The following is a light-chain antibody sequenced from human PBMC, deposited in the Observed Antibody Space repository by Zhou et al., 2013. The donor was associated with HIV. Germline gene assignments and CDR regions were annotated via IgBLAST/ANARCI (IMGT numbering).Light chain of an antibody. J-gene: IGKJ4*01. Sequence: DIQMTQSPANLSASVGDRVTLTCRASRQIATSLAWYQQKPGKAPKLLIYDAFNLETGVPSRFSGSGSGTDFTLTISSLQPEDFATYYCQQYDNLPLTFGGGTKVEI. CDR3: QQYDNLPLT. V-gene: IGKV1-33*01. CDR1: RQIATS. CDR2: DAF.